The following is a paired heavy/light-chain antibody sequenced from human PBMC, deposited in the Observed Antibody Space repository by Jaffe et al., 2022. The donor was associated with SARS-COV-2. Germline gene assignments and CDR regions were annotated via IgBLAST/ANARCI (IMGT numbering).Heavy chain of an antibody. J-gene: IGHJ5*02. V-gene: IGHV5-51*01. CDR1: GYSFTSYW. Sequence: EVQLVQSGAEVRKPGESLKISCKGSGYSFTSYWIAWVRQMPGKGLEWMGIIYPGDSDTIYSPAFQGHVTISADKSISTAYLQWSSLRASDTAMYYCARRENWFDPWGQGTLVTVSS. CDR3: ARRENWFDP. CDR2: IYPGDSDT.
Light chain of an antibody. CDR3: CSYAGSYTYV. CDR1: SSDVGGYNY. Sequence: QSALTQPRSVSGSPGQSVTISCTGTSSDVGGYNYVSWYQQHPGKAPKLMIYDVTKRPSGVPDRFSGSKSGNTASLTISGLRAEDEADYYCCSYAGSYTYVFGTGTKVTAL. J-gene: IGLJ1*01. CDR2: DVT. V-gene: IGLV2-11*01.